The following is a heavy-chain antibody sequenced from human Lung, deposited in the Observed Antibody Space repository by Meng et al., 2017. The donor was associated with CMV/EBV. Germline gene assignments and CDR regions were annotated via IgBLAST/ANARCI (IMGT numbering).Heavy chain of an antibody. D-gene: IGHD3-16*01. CDR1: GYTFTGYY. V-gene: IGHV1-2*02. CDR3: ARDRDYVWGSYPDY. Sequence: QVQLVQSGAEVKKPGASVKVSCKASGYTFTGYYMHWVRQAPGQGLEWMGGSNPNSGGTNYAQKFQGRVTMTRDTSISTAYMELSRLRSDDTAVYYCARDRDYVWGSYPDYWGQGTLVTVSS. CDR2: SNPNSGGT. J-gene: IGHJ4*02.